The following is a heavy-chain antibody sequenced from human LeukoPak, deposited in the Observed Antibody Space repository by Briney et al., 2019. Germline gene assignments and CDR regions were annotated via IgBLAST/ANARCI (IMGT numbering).Heavy chain of an antibody. Sequence: PGGSLRLSCAASGLTFSSHWMHWVRQAPGKGLVWVSRITNDGSSTTYADSVKGRFTISRDNSKNTLYLQMNSLRAEDTAMYYCARDAWAGPNPSNIYYFDSWGQGTLVTGSS. J-gene: IGHJ4*02. CDR1: GLTFSSHW. V-gene: IGHV3-74*01. CDR2: ITNDGSST. D-gene: IGHD2-8*01. CDR3: ARDAWAGPNPSNIYYFDS.